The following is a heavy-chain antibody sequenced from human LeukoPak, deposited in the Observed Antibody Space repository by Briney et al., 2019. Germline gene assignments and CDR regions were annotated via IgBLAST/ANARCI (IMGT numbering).Heavy chain of an antibody. V-gene: IGHV4-31*03. D-gene: IGHD5-12*01. Sequence: SETLSLTCTVSGGSISSGGHYWSWIRQHPGKGLEWIGYIHYSGSTYYNASLKSRVSISVDTSKNQFSLKLSSVTAADTAVYYCARASSYSGCDAYFFEYWGQGTLVTVSS. J-gene: IGHJ4*02. CDR2: IHYSGST. CDR3: ARASSYSGCDAYFFEY. CDR1: GGSISSGGHY.